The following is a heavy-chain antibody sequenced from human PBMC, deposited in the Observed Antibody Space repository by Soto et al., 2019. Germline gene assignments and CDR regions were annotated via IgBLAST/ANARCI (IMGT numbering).Heavy chain of an antibody. Sequence: HPGGSLRLSCAASGFTFSSYAMTWVRQAPGRGPEWVSTITYSSISTYYTASVQGRFTISRDNSKNTLFLQMNSLRAEDTAVYYCAKLYKNAWPIDYWGQGILVTVSS. CDR1: GFTFSSYA. CDR2: ITYSSIST. D-gene: IGHD1-20*01. CDR3: AKLYKNAWPIDY. V-gene: IGHV3-23*01. J-gene: IGHJ4*02.